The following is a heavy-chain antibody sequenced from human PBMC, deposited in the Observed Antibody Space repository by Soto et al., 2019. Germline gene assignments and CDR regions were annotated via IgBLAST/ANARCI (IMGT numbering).Heavy chain of an antibody. CDR1: GGSMSSGGYY. CDR2: IYSSGRT. D-gene: IGHD2-15*01. Sequence: TSQTLSLTCTVCGGSMSSGGYYWSLIPQHPWKGLQRIRYIYSSGRTYYNPALKSPVTLSVDASKNQFSLKLSSVTAADAAVYYCARYILEYCSGGSCPRNAFDIWGQGTMVTVS. CDR3: ARYILEYCSGGSCPRNAFDI. J-gene: IGHJ3*02. V-gene: IGHV4-31*01.